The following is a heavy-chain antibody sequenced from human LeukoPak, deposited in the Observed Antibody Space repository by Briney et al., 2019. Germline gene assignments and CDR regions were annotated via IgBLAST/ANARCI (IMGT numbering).Heavy chain of an antibody. V-gene: IGHV4-31*03. CDR3: ARGTYYYDSSGYFVDY. Sequence: SETLSLTCTVSGGSISSGGYYWSWIRQHPGKGLEWIVYIYYSGSTYYNPSLKSRVTISVDTSKNQFSLELSSVTAADTAVYYCARGTYYYDSSGYFVDYWGQGTLVTVSS. CDR2: IYYSGST. CDR1: GGSISSGGYY. D-gene: IGHD3-22*01. J-gene: IGHJ4*02.